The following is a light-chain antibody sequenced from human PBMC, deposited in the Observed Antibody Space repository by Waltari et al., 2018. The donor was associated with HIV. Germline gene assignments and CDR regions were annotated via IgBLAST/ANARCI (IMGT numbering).Light chain of an antibody. Sequence: EIVLTQSPATLSLSPGERATLSCRASQSVSYYLAWYQQRPGQAPRLLIYDASNRATGIPARFSGSGSGTDFNLTISSLEPEDFAVYYCQERSNWPLTFGGGTKVEIK. CDR1: QSVSYY. J-gene: IGKJ4*01. V-gene: IGKV3-11*01. CDR3: QERSNWPLT. CDR2: DAS.